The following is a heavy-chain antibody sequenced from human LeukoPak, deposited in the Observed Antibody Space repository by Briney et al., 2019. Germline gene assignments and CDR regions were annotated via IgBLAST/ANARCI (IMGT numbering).Heavy chain of an antibody. Sequence: KPSETLSLTCTVSGGSISSYYWSWIRQPPGKGLEWIGYIYYSGSTNYNPSLKSRVTISVDTSKNQFSLKLSSVTAADTAVYYCARDVKGEGPEYYFDYWGQGTLVTVSS. D-gene: IGHD1-14*01. CDR3: ARDVKGEGPEYYFDY. CDR2: IYYSGST. J-gene: IGHJ4*02. V-gene: IGHV4-59*01. CDR1: GGSISSYY.